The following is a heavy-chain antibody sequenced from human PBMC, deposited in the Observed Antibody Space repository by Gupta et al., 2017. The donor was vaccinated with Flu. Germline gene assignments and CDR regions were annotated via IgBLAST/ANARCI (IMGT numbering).Heavy chain of an antibody. CDR1: GFTLSNYA. CDR3: ATGYGGTYPEFDY. D-gene: IGHD1-26*01. Sequence: QVQLVESGGGVVQPGTSLRLSCAASGFTLSNYALQWVRQAPGKGLEWVAVTWADESHKYYADSVKGRFTISKDNSKNTLYLQMNSLRAEDTAVYYCATGYGGTYPEFDYWGQGTLVTVSS. J-gene: IGHJ4*02. CDR2: TWADESHK. V-gene: IGHV3-33*03.